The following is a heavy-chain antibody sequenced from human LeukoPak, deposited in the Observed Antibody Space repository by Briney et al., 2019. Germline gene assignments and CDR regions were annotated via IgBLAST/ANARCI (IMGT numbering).Heavy chain of an antibody. CDR1: GYSMSSGYY. Sequence: SETLSLSCTVSGYSMSSGYYWGWIRQPPGKRLEWIGSSHHSGTTFYNPSLKRRVTISLDTSKNQFSLRLSSVTAEDTAVYYCAREDTYALGVDNWGQGTLVTVSS. CDR3: AREDTYALGVDN. J-gene: IGHJ4*02. CDR2: SHHSGTT. V-gene: IGHV4-38-2*02. D-gene: IGHD2-8*01.